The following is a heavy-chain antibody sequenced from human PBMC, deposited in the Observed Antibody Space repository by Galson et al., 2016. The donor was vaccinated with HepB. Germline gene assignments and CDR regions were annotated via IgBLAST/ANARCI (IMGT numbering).Heavy chain of an antibody. D-gene: IGHD4-17*01. J-gene: IGHJ3*02. Sequence: SVKVSCKASGGIFSSFAFSWVRQAPGHGLEWMGGIIPFFGTPKYAQRFQDRVSITADESTSTAYMELSSLRSDDTALYYCASNYGDFLSDFSVAFDIWGQGTMVTVSS. V-gene: IGHV1-69*13. CDR1: GGIFSSFA. CDR2: IIPFFGTP. CDR3: ASNYGDFLSDFSVAFDI.